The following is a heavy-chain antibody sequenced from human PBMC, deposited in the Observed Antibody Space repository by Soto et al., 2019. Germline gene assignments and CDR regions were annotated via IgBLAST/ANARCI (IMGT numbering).Heavy chain of an antibody. Sequence: SETLSLTCNMSGDSYSISTYSWSWIRQPPGKALQWIGFIYQSGVTSYNPSLASRVSTSLDRSNNQCSLKLKSVTAADTAVYFCAGMPYTSGLRFDPWGPGTLVTVSS. CDR2: IYQSGVT. CDR1: GDSYSISTYS. J-gene: IGHJ5*02. V-gene: IGHV4-30-2*01. CDR3: AGMPYTSGLRFDP. D-gene: IGHD6-19*01.